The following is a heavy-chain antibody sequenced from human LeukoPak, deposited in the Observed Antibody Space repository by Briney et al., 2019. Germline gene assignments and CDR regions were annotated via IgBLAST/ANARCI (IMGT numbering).Heavy chain of an antibody. CDR1: GGSISSSSYY. CDR2: IYYSGST. V-gene: IGHV4-39*01. Sequence: SETLSLTCTVSGGSISSSSYYWGWIRQPPGKGLEWIGSIYYSGSTYYNPSLKSRVTISVDTSKNQFSLKLSSVTAADTAVYYCALGGTIYFQHWGQGTLVTVSS. CDR3: ALGGTIYFQH. J-gene: IGHJ1*01. D-gene: IGHD2-15*01.